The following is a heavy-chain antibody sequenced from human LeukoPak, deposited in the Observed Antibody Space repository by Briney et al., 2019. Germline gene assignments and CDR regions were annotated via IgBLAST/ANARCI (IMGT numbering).Heavy chain of an antibody. CDR3: ARGKEVITMLRGLKPGYYFDY. V-gene: IGHV4-59*01. D-gene: IGHD3-10*01. Sequence: SETLSLTCTVSGGSITNYYWSWIRQPPGKGLEWIGYIHYSGSTKYKSSLKSRVTISVDTSKNRFSLKLNSVTAADTAVYYCARGKEVITMLRGLKPGYYFDYWGQGTLVTVSS. CDR2: IHYSGST. CDR1: GGSITNYY. J-gene: IGHJ4*02.